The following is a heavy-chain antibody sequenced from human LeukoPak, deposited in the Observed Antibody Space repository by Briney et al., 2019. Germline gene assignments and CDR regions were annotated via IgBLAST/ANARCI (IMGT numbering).Heavy chain of an antibody. CDR3: ARAGLYGSGSYLCY. V-gene: IGHV1-2*02. J-gene: IGHJ4*02. CDR1: GYTFTGYY. Sequence: ASVKVSCKASGYTFTGYYIHWVRQAPGQGLEWMGWINPNSGATNYAQNFQGRITLTRDTSITIAYMELSRLRSDDTAVYYCARAGLYGSGSYLCYWGQGSLVTVSS. CDR2: INPNSGAT. D-gene: IGHD3-10*01.